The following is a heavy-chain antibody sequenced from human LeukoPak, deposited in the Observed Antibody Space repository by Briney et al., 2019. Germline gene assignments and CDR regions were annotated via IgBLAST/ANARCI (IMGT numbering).Heavy chain of an antibody. CDR1: GFTFSSYA. CDR3: ARDLGYFDSSGYNPFDY. V-gene: IGHV3-30*04. D-gene: IGHD3-22*01. CDR2: ISYDGSNK. Sequence: GRSLRLSCAASGFTFSSYAMHWVRQAPGKGLEWVAVISYDGSNKYYADSVKGRFTISRDNSKNTLYLQMNSLRAEDTAVFYCARDLGYFDSSGYNPFDYWGQGTLVTVSS. J-gene: IGHJ4*02.